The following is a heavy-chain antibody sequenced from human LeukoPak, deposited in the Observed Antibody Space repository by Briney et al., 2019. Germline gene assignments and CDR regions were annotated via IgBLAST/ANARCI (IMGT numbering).Heavy chain of an antibody. Sequence: PGGSLRLSRAASGFTFSSYAMSWVRQAPGKGLEWVSAISGSGGSTYYADSVKGRFTISRDNSKNTLYLQMNSLGAEDTAVYYCAKDQRYSSGWYDIYYFDYWGQGTLVTVSS. J-gene: IGHJ4*02. V-gene: IGHV3-23*01. CDR3: AKDQRYSSGWYDIYYFDY. CDR2: ISGSGGST. CDR1: GFTFSSYA. D-gene: IGHD6-19*01.